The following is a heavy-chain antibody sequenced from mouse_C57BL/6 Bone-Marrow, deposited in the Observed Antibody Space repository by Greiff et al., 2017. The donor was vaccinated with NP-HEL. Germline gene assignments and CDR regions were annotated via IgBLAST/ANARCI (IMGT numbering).Heavy chain of an antibody. D-gene: IGHD1-1*01. CDR3: AREVYYYGSSHYFDY. CDR1: GYTFTDYN. J-gene: IGHJ2*01. Sequence: VHVKQSGPELVKPGASVKISCKASGYTFTDYNMNWVKQSNGKSLEWIGVINPNYGTTSYNQKFKGKATLTVDQSSSTAYMQLNSLTSEDSAVYYCAREVYYYGSSHYFDYWGQGTTLTVSS. V-gene: IGHV1-39*01. CDR2: INPNYGTT.